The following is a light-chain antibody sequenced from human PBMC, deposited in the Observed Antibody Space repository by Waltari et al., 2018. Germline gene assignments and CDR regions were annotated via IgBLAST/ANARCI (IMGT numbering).Light chain of an antibody. CDR2: DVN. CDR3: YSYAGSYIWV. J-gene: IGLJ3*02. CDR1: SSNVGTYNY. V-gene: IGLV2-11*01. Sequence: QSALTQPRSVSGSPGQSVTISCTGTSSNVGTYNYVSWYQQYPGKGPNLLLFDVNKRPSGGPDRFSGSKSGCRASLTISGLRAEDEADFYCYSYAGSYIWVFGGGTKLTVL.